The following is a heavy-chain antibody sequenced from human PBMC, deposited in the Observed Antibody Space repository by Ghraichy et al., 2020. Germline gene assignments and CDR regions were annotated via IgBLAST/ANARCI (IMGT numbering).Heavy chain of an antibody. V-gene: IGHV1-3*02. Sequence: ASVKVSCKPSGYIFNNYAIHWVRQAPGQRPEWLGVSNGVNGDTKYSREFQDRVTITRDTSARTVYMELTRLRSEDLGIYYCVRGNDWDSWLFDYWGQGTLVTVSS. CDR1: GYIFNNYA. CDR2: SNGVNGDT. CDR3: VRGNDWDSWLFDY. J-gene: IGHJ4*02. D-gene: IGHD2-21*01.